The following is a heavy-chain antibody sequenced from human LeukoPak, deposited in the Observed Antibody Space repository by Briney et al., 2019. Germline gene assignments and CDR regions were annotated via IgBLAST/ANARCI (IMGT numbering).Heavy chain of an antibody. CDR1: GFTFNIHW. V-gene: IGHV3-7*03. J-gene: IGHJ5*02. D-gene: IGHD4-17*01. CDR3: IVFGDSNH. CDR2: IKPNGNDK. Sequence: GGSLRLSCAASGFTFNIHWMTWVRQTPGKGLEWVATIKPNGNDKFFVDSVKGRFTISRDTSKNTLYLQINSLRVEDTAVYYCIVFGDSNHWGQGTLVTVSS.